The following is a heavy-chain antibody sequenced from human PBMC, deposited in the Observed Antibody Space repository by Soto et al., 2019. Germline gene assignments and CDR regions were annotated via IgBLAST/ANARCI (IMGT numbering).Heavy chain of an antibody. J-gene: IGHJ6*02. CDR3: AKDSSSSWCEYYYYGMDV. CDR1: GFTFSSYA. CDR2: ISGSGGSS. D-gene: IGHD6-13*01. Sequence: SLRLSCAASGFTFSSYAISWVRQAPGNGLEWVSGISGSGGSSYYADFVKGRFTISRDHSKNTLYLQMNGLRAEDTAVYYCAKDSSSSWCEYYYYGMDVWGQGTTVTVSS. V-gene: IGHV3-23*01.